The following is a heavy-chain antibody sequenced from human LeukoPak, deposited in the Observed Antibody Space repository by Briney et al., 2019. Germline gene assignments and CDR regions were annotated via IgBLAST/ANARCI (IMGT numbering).Heavy chain of an antibody. CDR1: GYTFTSYG. CDR2: ISAYNGNT. J-gene: IGHJ5*02. D-gene: IGHD3-10*01. Sequence: GASVKVSCKASGYTFTSYGISWVRQAPGQGLEWMGWISAYNGNTNYAQKLQGRVTMTTDTSTSTAYMELRSLRSDDTAVYYCASTPYGSGSYPENWFDPWGQGTLVTVSS. V-gene: IGHV1-18*01. CDR3: ASTPYGSGSYPENWFDP.